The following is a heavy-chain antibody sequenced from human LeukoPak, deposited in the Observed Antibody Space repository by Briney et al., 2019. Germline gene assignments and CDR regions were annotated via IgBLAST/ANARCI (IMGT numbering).Heavy chain of an antibody. CDR2: IRGSGVAT. Sequence: GGSLRLSCAASGSTVYSYAMSWVRQAPGKGLEWVSAIRGSGVATFYADSVKGRFTISRDNSRNTLYLQMNSLRAEDTAVYFCASRVDTTLVWGQGTLVTVSS. CDR1: GSTVYSYA. J-gene: IGHJ4*02. D-gene: IGHD1-1*01. CDR3: ASRVDTTLV. V-gene: IGHV3-23*01.